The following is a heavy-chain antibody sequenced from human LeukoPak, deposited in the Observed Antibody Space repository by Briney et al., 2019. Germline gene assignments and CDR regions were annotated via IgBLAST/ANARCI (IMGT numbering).Heavy chain of an antibody. CDR1: GFTFSSYW. J-gene: IGHJ4*02. V-gene: IGHV3-74*01. Sequence: PGGSLRLSCAASGFTFSSYWMHWVRQAPGKGLVWVSRINSDGSSTSYADSVKGRFTISRDNSKNTLYLQMNSLRAEDTAVYYCARGLYEFCSGGSCYSYYFDYWGQGTLVTVTS. D-gene: IGHD2-15*01. CDR2: INSDGSST. CDR3: ARGLYEFCSGGSCYSYYFDY.